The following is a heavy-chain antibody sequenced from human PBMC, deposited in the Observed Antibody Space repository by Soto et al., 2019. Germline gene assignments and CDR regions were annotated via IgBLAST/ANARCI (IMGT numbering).Heavy chain of an antibody. CDR1: GGTFSSYA. J-gene: IGHJ5*02. CDR3: ARDLSKGGSGYYSVPNWFDP. Sequence: GASVKVSCKASGGTFSSYAISWVRQAPGQGLEWMGGIIPIFGTANYAQKLQGRVTITADESTSTAYMELSSLRSEDTAVYYCARDLSKGGSGYYSVPNWFDPWGQGTLVTVSS. D-gene: IGHD3-22*01. V-gene: IGHV1-69*13. CDR2: IIPIFGTA.